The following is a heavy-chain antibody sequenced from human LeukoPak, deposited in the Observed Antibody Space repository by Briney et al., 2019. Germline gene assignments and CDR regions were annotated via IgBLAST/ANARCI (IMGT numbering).Heavy chain of an antibody. V-gene: IGHV1-8*01. Sequence: ASVKVSCKASGYTFTSYGINWVRQATGQGLEWMGWMNPNSGNTGYAQKFQGRVTMTRNTSISTAYMELSSLRSEDTAVYYCASMVRGVISYAFDIWGQGTMVTVSS. CDR3: ASMVRGVISYAFDI. D-gene: IGHD3-10*01. J-gene: IGHJ3*02. CDR1: GYTFTSYG. CDR2: MNPNSGNT.